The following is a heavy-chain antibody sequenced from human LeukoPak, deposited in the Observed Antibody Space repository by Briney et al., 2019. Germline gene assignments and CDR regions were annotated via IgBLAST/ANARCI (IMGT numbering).Heavy chain of an antibody. V-gene: IGHV3-48*03. CDR2: ISSSNTI. J-gene: IGHJ4*02. CDR1: GFTFSSYE. D-gene: IGHD1-26*01. Sequence: GVLRLSCAASGFTFSSYEMNWVRQAPGKGLAWVSYISSSNTIYYADSVKGRFTISRDNAKNSLYLQMNSLRAEDTAVYYCARWGVGDYWGQGTLVTVSS. CDR3: ARWGVGDY.